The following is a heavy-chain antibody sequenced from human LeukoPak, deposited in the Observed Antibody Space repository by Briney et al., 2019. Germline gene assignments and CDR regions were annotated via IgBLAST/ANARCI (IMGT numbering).Heavy chain of an antibody. D-gene: IGHD2-2*01. CDR1: GGSFSGYY. V-gene: IGHV4-34*01. Sequence: PSETLSLTCAVYGGSFSGYYWSWIRQPPGKGLEWIGEINHSGSTNYNPSLKSRVTISVDTSKNQFSLKLSSVTAADTAAYYCARDVPIVVVPAAGYNWFDPWGQGTLVTVSS. CDR3: ARDVPIVVVPAAGYNWFDP. CDR2: INHSGST. J-gene: IGHJ5*02.